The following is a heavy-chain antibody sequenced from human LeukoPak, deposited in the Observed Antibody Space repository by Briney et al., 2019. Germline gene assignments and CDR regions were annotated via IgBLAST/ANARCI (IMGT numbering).Heavy chain of an antibody. CDR2: IYYSGST. CDR1: GGSISSSSYY. D-gene: IGHD6-19*01. V-gene: IGHV4-39*01. CDR3: ARQYSSGWYRPYYFDY. Sequence: SETLSLTCTVSGGSISSSSYYWGWIRQPPGKGLEWIGSIYYSGSTYYNPSLKSRVTISVDTSKNQFSLKLSSVTAADTAVYYCARQYSSGWYRPYYFDYWGQGTLVTVSS. J-gene: IGHJ4*02.